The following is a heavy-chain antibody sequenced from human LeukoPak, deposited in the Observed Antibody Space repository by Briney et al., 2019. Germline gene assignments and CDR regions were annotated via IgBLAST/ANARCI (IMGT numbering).Heavy chain of an antibody. J-gene: IGHJ5*02. Sequence: GGSLRLSCAASVFPFSSYLMNWVRQAPGKGLEWVSYISSSGSTMYYADSVKGRFTISRDNAKNSLYLQMNSLRDEDTAVYYCARSAAGLVWFDPWGQGTLVTVSS. V-gene: IGHV3-48*02. CDR3: ARSAAGLVWFDP. D-gene: IGHD6-13*01. CDR1: VFPFSSYL. CDR2: ISSSGSTM.